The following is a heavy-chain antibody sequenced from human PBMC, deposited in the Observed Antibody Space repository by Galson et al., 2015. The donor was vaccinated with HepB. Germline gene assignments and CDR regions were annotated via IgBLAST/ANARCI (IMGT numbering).Heavy chain of an antibody. Sequence: SVKVSCKVSGYTLTELSMHWVRQAPGKGLEWMGGFDPEDGETIYAQKFQGRVTMTEDTSTDTAYMELSSLRSEDTAVYYCATDPTSRGHRRYYYYGMDVWGQGTTVTVSS. J-gene: IGHJ6*02. V-gene: IGHV1-24*01. D-gene: IGHD3-10*01. CDR2: FDPEDGET. CDR1: GYTLTELS. CDR3: ATDPTSRGHRRYYYYGMDV.